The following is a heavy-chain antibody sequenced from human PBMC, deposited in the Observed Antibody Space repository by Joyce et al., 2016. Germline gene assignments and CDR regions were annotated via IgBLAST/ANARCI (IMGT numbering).Heavy chain of an antibody. CDR1: GLTLSNYG. J-gene: IGHJ4*02. CDR2: IIYDGIYK. D-gene: IGHD6-25*01. Sequence: QVQLVESGGGVVQPGRSLRLSCAASGLTLSNYGVHWVHQAQGRGRGWVAGIIYDGIYKYYADSVKGRFTIARDNSKNTVFLEMNSLRTEETAVYYCAKILTATYSSGWSLDYWGQGTLVTVSS. V-gene: IGHV3-30*18. CDR3: AKILTATYSSGWSLDY.